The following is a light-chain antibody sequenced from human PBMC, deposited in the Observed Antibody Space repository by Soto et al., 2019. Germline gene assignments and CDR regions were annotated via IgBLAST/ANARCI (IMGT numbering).Light chain of an antibody. CDR2: GAS. J-gene: IGKJ5*01. CDR3: QQYNIWSSIT. CDR1: QSISSK. Sequence: EIVMTQSPATLSVSPGERATLSCRTSQSISSKVGWYQQKPGQTPRLLIDGASTRATGVPPRFSGSGSETEFPLTISSLQSEDFAVYYAQQYNIWSSITFGQGTRLEIK. V-gene: IGKV3-15*01.